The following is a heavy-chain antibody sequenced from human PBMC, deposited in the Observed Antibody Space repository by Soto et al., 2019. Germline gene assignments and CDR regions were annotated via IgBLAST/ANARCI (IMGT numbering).Heavy chain of an antibody. D-gene: IGHD3-9*01. CDR1: GGSISSSSYY. Sequence: QLQLQESGPGLVKPSETLSLTCTVSGGSISSSSYYWGWIRQPPGKGLEWIGSIYYSGSTYYNPSLKSRVTISVDTSKNQFSLKLSSVTAADTAVYYCASPNGDDILTGYLWDFDYWGQGTLVTVSS. CDR3: ASPNGDDILTGYLWDFDY. J-gene: IGHJ4*02. CDR2: IYYSGST. V-gene: IGHV4-39*01.